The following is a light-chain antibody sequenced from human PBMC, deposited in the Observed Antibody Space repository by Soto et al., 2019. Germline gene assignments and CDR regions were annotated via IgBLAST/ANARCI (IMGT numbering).Light chain of an antibody. CDR3: QAWDTSAATVV. Sequence: SSELTQPPSVHVSPGQTANITCSGDKLGDKVACGYQVKPCQSPFLVFYQDNRRPSGIPERFSGSNSGNTATLSNSGTQRMDEADYYCQAWDTSAATVVFGGGTKLTVL. J-gene: IGLJ2*01. CDR2: QDN. CDR1: KLGDKV. V-gene: IGLV3-1*01.